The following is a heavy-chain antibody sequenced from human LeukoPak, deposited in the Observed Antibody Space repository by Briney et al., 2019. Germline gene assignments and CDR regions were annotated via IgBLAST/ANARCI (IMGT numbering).Heavy chain of an antibody. CDR3: AKDRPFVVVVAATPPLFDY. Sequence: GGSLRLSSAASGFTFSSYGMHWVRQAPGKGLEWVAVISYDGSNKYYADSVKGRFTISRDNSKNTLYLQMNSLRAEDTAVYYCAKDRPFVVVVAATPPLFDYWGQGTLVTVSS. CDR2: ISYDGSNK. D-gene: IGHD2-15*01. CDR1: GFTFSSYG. V-gene: IGHV3-30*18. J-gene: IGHJ4*02.